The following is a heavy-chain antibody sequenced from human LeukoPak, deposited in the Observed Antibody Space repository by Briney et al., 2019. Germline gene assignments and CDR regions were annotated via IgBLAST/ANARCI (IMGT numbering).Heavy chain of an antibody. CDR2: IIPIFGTA. V-gene: IGHV1-69*05. D-gene: IGHD6-13*01. CDR3: AKDINPYSSSYHDY. CDR1: GGAFSSYA. J-gene: IGHJ4*02. Sequence: GASVKVSCKASGGAFSSYAISWVRQARGQGLEWMGGIIPIFGTANYAQKFQGRVTITTDESTSTAYMELSSLRSEDTAVYYCAKDINPYSSSYHDYWGQGTLVAVSS.